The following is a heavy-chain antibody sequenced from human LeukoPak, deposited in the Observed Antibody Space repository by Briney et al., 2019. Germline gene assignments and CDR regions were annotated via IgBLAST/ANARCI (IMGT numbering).Heavy chain of an antibody. J-gene: IGHJ4*02. CDR2: INPNSGGT. CDR1: GYTFTGYY. CDR3: ARVLHDYGDYYFDY. Sequence: ASVKVSCKASGYTFTGYYMHWVRQAPGQGLEWMGRINPNSGGTNYAQKFQGRVTMTRDTSISTAYMELSRLRSDDTAVYYRARVLHDYGDYYFDYWGQGTLVTVSS. V-gene: IGHV1-2*06. D-gene: IGHD4-17*01.